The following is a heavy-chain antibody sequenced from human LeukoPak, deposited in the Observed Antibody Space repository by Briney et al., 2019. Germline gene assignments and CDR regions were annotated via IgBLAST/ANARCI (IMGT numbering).Heavy chain of an antibody. J-gene: IGHJ4*02. Sequence: PGGSLRLSCAASGFTFNTYAMSWVRQAPGKGLEWVSSISGTGGGTYYADSVKGRFTISRDNSHKTLYLQMNSLRSEDTAVYYCARDPSPYYDSSGSLDYWGQGTLVTVSS. V-gene: IGHV3-23*01. CDR2: ISGTGGGT. CDR3: ARDPSPYYDSSGSLDY. D-gene: IGHD3-22*01. CDR1: GFTFNTYA.